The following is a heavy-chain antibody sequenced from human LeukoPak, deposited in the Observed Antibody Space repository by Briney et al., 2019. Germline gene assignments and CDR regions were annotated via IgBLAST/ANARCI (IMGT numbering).Heavy chain of an antibody. CDR3: AKGRVVAGTKSLMYHWLDP. J-gene: IGHJ5*02. V-gene: IGHV1-2*02. D-gene: IGHD6-19*01. CDR1: GYTFTGYY. CDR2: INPNSGGT. Sequence: ASVKVSCKTSGYTFTGYYLHWVRQAPGQGLEWMGWINPNSGGTKYAQKFQGRVTMTRDTSINTVYVGLSRLSSDDTAVYCCAKGRVVAGTKSLMYHWLDPWGQGTLVTVSS.